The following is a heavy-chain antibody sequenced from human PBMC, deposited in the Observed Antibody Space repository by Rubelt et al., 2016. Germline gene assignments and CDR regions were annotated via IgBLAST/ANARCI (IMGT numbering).Heavy chain of an antibody. Sequence: VQLVESGGGLVQPGGSLKLSCAASGFTFSSYSMNWVRQAPGKGLEWVSSISSSSSYIYYADSVKGRFTISRDNAKNSLYLQMNSLRAEDTAVYYCARVPTYSGIYPPLDYWGQGTLVTVSS. CDR3: ARVPTYSGIYPPLDY. CDR2: ISSSSSYI. J-gene: IGHJ4*02. D-gene: IGHD1-26*01. V-gene: IGHV3-21*01. CDR1: GFTFSSYS.